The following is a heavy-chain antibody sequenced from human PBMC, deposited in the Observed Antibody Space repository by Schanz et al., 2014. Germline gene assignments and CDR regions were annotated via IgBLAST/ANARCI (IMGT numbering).Heavy chain of an antibody. CDR3: ARDGNQPLDA. CDR2: IIPILGME. D-gene: IGHD2-2*01. J-gene: IGHJ5*02. Sequence: QVQLVQSGAEVKKPGSSVTVSCKASGDTLSSYGISWVRQAPGQGLEWMGKIIPILGMENYAQKFQGRVPITADISTSTAYMDLSSLRSDDTAVYYCARDGNQPLDAWGQGTLVTVSS. CDR1: GDTLSSYG. V-gene: IGHV1-69*04.